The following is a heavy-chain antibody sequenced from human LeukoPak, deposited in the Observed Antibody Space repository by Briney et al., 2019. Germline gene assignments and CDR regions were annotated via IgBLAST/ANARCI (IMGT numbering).Heavy chain of an antibody. V-gene: IGHV3-7*01. D-gene: IGHD3-3*01. Sequence: GGSLRLSCAASRFTFSNFAMSWVRQAPGKGLEWVANIKQDGSEKYYVDSVKGRFTISRDNAKNSLYLQMNSLRAEDTAVYYCARTGGYDFWSGFDYWGQGTLVTVSS. CDR1: RFTFSNFA. CDR3: ARTGGYDFWSGFDY. J-gene: IGHJ4*02. CDR2: IKQDGSEK.